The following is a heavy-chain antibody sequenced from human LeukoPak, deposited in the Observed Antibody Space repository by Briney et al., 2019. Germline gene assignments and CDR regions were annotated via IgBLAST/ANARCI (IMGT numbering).Heavy chain of an antibody. V-gene: IGHV4/OR15-8*01. D-gene: IGHD3-16*02. CDR2: IHHDGRI. CDR1: GGSIDSTNW. J-gene: IGHJ4*02. CDR3: ARSHDHLWGNYPDY. Sequence: SETLSLTCDVSGGSIDSTNWWNWVRPPPGKGLEWIGEIHHDGRINYNPSLKSRVTLSVDKSKNQFSLRLNSVTAADTAMYYCARSHDHLWGNYPDYWGQGTLVTVSS.